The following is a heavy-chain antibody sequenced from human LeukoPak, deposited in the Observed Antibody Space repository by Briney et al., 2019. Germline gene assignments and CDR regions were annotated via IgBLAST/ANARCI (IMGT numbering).Heavy chain of an antibody. CDR1: GFTFTSSA. CDR2: IVVGSGNT. J-gene: IGHJ4*02. CDR3: AALLAVAGTFDY. Sequence: SVKVSCKASGFTFTSSAMQWVRQARGQRLEWIGWIVVGSGNTNYAQKFQERVTITRDMSTSTAYMELSSLRSGDTAVYYCAALLAVAGTFDYWGQGTLVTVSS. V-gene: IGHV1-58*02. D-gene: IGHD6-19*01.